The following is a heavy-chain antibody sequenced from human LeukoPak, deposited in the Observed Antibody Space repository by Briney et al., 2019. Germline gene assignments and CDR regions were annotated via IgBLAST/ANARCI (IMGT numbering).Heavy chain of an antibody. D-gene: IGHD3-22*01. Sequence: GASVTVSCKASGGTFSSYAISWVRQAPGQGLEWMGRIIPIFGIANYAQKFQGRVTITADKSTSTAYMELSSLRSEDTAVYYCARDPDYYDSRPFDYWGQGTLVTVSS. CDR1: GGTFSSYA. J-gene: IGHJ4*02. CDR2: IIPIFGIA. V-gene: IGHV1-69*04. CDR3: ARDPDYYDSRPFDY.